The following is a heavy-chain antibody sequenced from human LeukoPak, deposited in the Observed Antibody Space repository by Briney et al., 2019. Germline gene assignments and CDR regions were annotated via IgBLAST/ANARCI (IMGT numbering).Heavy chain of an antibody. CDR3: ARGVTIGYFQH. CDR2: SIPILGIA. CDR1: GGRFISYA. D-gene: IGHD3-9*01. J-gene: IGHJ1*01. V-gene: IGHV1-69*04. Sequence: ASVKVSCKASGGRFISYAIIWVRQAPGQGREWVGRSIPILGIANYAQKFQGTVTITADKSTSTAYMELSSLRSEDTAVYYCARGVTIGYFQHWGQGTLVTVSS.